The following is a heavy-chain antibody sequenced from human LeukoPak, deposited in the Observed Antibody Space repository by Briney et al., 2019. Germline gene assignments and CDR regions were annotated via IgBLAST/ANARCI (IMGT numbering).Heavy chain of an antibody. Sequence: SETLSLTCAVSGGSISSGGYSWSWIRQPPGKGLEWIGYIYHSGSTYYNPSLKSRVTISVDRSKNQCSLKLSSVTAADTAVYYCASSSGGSNLEIDYWGQGTLVTVSS. D-gene: IGHD2-15*01. CDR1: GGSISSGGYS. CDR3: ASSSGGSNLEIDY. J-gene: IGHJ4*02. V-gene: IGHV4-30-2*01. CDR2: IYHSGST.